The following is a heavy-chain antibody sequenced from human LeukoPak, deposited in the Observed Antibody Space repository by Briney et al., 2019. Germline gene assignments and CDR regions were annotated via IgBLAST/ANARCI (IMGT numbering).Heavy chain of an antibody. CDR1: GATFSNST. CDR3: ARAPLEDYDFWSGPEDY. D-gene: IGHD3-3*01. V-gene: IGHV1-69*05. Sequence: GSSVKVSCKASGATFSNSTIAWVRQAPGQGLEWMGGIIPIFGTANYAQKFQGGVTITTDESTSTAYMELSSLRSEDTAVYYCARAPLEDYDFWSGPEDYWGQGTLVTVSS. J-gene: IGHJ4*02. CDR2: IIPIFGTA.